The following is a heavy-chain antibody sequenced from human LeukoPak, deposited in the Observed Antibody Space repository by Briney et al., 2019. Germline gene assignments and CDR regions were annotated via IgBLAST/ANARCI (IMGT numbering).Heavy chain of an antibody. Sequence: QPGGFLRLSCAASGFTVSGFYMSWVRQAPGKGLEWVSVIYTRGSTNYADSVKGRFTISRDNSKNTLYLQVNSLRAEDTAVYYCARGGELSSFDCWGQGTLVAGSS. V-gene: IGHV3-66*01. CDR3: ARGGELSSFDC. J-gene: IGHJ4*02. D-gene: IGHD3-16*02. CDR2: IYTRGST. CDR1: GFTVSGFY.